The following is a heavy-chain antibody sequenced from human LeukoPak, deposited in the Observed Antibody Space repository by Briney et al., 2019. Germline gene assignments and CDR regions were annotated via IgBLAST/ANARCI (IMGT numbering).Heavy chain of an antibody. CDR1: GFTFGDYA. J-gene: IGHJ3*02. CDR2: IRSKAYGGTT. D-gene: IGHD3-3*01. Sequence: SGRSLRLSCTASGFTFGDYAVSWVRQAPGKGLEWVGFIRSKAYGGTTEYAASVKGRFTISRDDSKSIAYLQMNSLKTEDTAVYYCTRESYDFWSGYYPDDAFDIWGQGTMVTVSS. V-gene: IGHV3-49*04. CDR3: TRESYDFWSGYYPDDAFDI.